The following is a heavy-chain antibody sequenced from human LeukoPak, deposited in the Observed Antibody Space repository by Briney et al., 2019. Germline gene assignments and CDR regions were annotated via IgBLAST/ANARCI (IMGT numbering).Heavy chain of an antibody. CDR2: ISAYNGNT. D-gene: IGHD3-22*01. CDR1: GYTFTSYG. CDR3: ARDPSPGAPTYYYDSSGYSPYFDY. J-gene: IGHJ4*02. Sequence: ASVKVSCKASGYTFTSYGISWVRQAPGQGLEWMGWISAYNGNTNYAQKLQGRVTMTTDTSTSTAYMELRSLRSDDTAVYYCARDPSPGAPTYYYDSSGYSPYFDYWGQGTLVTVSS. V-gene: IGHV1-18*01.